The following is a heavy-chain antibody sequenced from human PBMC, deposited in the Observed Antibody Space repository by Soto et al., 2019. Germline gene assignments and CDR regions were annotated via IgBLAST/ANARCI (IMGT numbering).Heavy chain of an antibody. Sequence: QVHLQESGPGLVKPSQTLSLTCSVSGGSISSADYFWTWIRQSPGKGMEWLGYIFHSGTTYYNPSVKGRLIISIESSKNPFSLRLTSVTAADSAVYFCAREPDIPKARNDFWGQGTLVSVSS. D-gene: IGHD3-9*01. CDR1: GGSISSADYF. CDR3: AREPDIPKARNDF. V-gene: IGHV4-30-4*01. J-gene: IGHJ4*02. CDR2: IFHSGTT.